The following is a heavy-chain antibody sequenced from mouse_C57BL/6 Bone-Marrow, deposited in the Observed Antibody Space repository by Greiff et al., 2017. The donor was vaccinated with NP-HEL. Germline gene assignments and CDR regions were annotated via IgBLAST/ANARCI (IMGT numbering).Heavy chain of an antibody. CDR2: INPGSGGT. CDR1: GYAFTNYL. Sequence: VQLVESGAELVRPGTSVKVSCKASGYAFTNYLIEWVKQRPGQGLEWIGVINPGSGGTNYNEKFKGKATLTADKSSSTAYMQLSSLTSEDSAVYCCARRFGQGYFDVWGTGTTVTVSS. J-gene: IGHJ1*03. CDR3: ARRFGQGYFDV. V-gene: IGHV1-54*01. D-gene: IGHD3-3*01.